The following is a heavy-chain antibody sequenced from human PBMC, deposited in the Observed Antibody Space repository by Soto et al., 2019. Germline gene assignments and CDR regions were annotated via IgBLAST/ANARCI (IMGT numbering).Heavy chain of an antibody. Sequence: EVQLLESGGGLVQPGGSLRLSCAASGFTFSSYAMSWVRQAPGKGLEWVSAISGSGGSTYYADSVKGRFTISRDNSKNTLYLQMNSLRAEDTAVYYCASMGGFLEWLPDWGQGTLVTVSS. CDR2: ISGSGGST. CDR1: GFTFSSYA. D-gene: IGHD3-3*01. J-gene: IGHJ1*01. CDR3: ASMGGFLEWLPD. V-gene: IGHV3-23*01.